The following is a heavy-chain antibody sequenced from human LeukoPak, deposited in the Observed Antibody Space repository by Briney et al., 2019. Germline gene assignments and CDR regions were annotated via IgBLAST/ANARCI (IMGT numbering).Heavy chain of an antibody. CDR2: ISDSGDNT. J-gene: IGHJ4*02. Sequence: TGGSLRLSCAASGFTFSNDAMSWVRQAPGKGLEWVSSISDSGDNTYYADSVKGRFTISRDNSKNTLYLQMNSLRAEDTAVYYCAKDPMTTVTTVDSDWGQGALVTVSS. D-gene: IGHD4-17*01. V-gene: IGHV3-23*01. CDR1: GFTFSNDA. CDR3: AKDPMTTVTTVDSD.